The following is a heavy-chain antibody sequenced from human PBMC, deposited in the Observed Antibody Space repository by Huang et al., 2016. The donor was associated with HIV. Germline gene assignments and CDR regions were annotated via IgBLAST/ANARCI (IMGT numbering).Heavy chain of an antibody. CDR3: ARQWVLLDYLMGMDV. CDR1: GASFTGNY. V-gene: IGHV4-34*01. D-gene: IGHD3-3*01. CDR2: INDREAT. Sequence: QVHLQQWGAGLLKPSETLTLTCAVSGASFTGNYWTWIRPTPGKGLEWIGEINDREATIYNPSLERRVTNSRDRSKKEYYLRLGSMTAADTAVYYCARQWVLLDYLMGMDVWGQGTTVIVSS. J-gene: IGHJ6*02.